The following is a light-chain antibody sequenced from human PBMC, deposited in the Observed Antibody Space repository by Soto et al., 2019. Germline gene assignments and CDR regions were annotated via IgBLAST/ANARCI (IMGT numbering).Light chain of an antibody. CDR1: SSDVGGYNY. CDR3: SSPTGTNNCRV. V-gene: IGLV2-8*01. Sequence: QSVLTQPTSASGSPGQSVTISFTGSSSDVGGYNYVSWYQQHPGKAPKLVIYEVRKRPSGVPDRFSGSKSGNGASLTDSGRPSEDDTDHYCSSPTGTNNCRVCGPGNKLTVL. J-gene: IGLJ1*01. CDR2: EVR.